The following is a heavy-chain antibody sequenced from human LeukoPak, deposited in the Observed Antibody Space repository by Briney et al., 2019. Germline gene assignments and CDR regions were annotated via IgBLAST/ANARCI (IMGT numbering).Heavy chain of an antibody. CDR1: GGTFSSYA. Sequence: SVKVSCKASGGTFSSYAISWVRQAPGQGLEWMGGIIPIFGTANYAQKFQGRVTITADESTSTAYMELSSLRSEDTAVYYCARDRRTVDDRRKYSWFDPWGQGTLVTVSS. CDR2: IIPIFGTA. V-gene: IGHV1-69*13. J-gene: IGHJ5*02. D-gene: IGHD6-19*01. CDR3: ARDRRTVDDRRKYSWFDP.